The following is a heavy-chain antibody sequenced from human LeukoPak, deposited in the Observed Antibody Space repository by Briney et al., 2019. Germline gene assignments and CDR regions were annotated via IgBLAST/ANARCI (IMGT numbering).Heavy chain of an antibody. CDR3: ARVLAARLRRAGPIDY. CDR2: IYYSGST. J-gene: IGHJ4*02. CDR1: GGSISSGDYY. V-gene: IGHV4-30-4*08. Sequence: TSETLSLTCTVSGGSISSGDYYWSWIRQPPGKGLEWIGYIYYSGSTYYNPSLKSRVTISVDTSKNQFSLKLGSVTAADTAVYYCARVLAARLRRAGPIDYWGQGTLVTVSS. D-gene: IGHD6-6*01.